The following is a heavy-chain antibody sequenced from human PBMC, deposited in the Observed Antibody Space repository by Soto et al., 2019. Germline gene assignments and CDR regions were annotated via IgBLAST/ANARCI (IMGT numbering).Heavy chain of an antibody. CDR1: GVSISSSNW. V-gene: IGHV4-4*02. CDR2: IYHSGST. CDR3: AKYSTVTTSLYSCSYGLEV. J-gene: IGHJ6*02. Sequence: KPSETLSLTSAFPGVSISSSNWWRWVRQPPGKGLEWIGEIYHSGSTNYSPSLKSRVTISVDKSKNQFSLKLSSVTAADTAVYYCAKYSTVTTSLYSCSYGLEVWGQGTTVTISS. D-gene: IGHD4-17*01.